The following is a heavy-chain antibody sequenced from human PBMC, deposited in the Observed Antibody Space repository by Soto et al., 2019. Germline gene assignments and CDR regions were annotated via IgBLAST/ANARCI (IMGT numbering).Heavy chain of an antibody. V-gene: IGHV3-30-3*01. CDR3: ARPGGYSYVYRYHSYGTLV. CDR2: ISYDGSNK. D-gene: IGHD5-18*01. J-gene: IGHJ6*02. CDR1: GFTLSRYA. Sequence: GGTLRLGCAASGFTLSRYAMPCVRQAPGKGLEWVAVISYDGSNKYYADSVKGRFTISRDNSKNTLYLQMNSLRAEDTAVYYCARPGGYSYVYRYHSYGTLVCCPATTVT.